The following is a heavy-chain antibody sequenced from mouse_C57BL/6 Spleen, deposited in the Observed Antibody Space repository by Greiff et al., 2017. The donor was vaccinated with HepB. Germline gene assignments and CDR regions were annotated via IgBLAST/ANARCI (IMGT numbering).Heavy chain of an antibody. Sequence: QVQLKQSGAELVRPGTSVKVSCKASGYAFTNYLIEWVKQRPGQGLEWIGVINPGSGGTNYNEKFKGKATLTADKSSSTAYMQLSSLTSEDSAVYFCAREGGYSNYAMDYWGQGTSVTVSS. J-gene: IGHJ4*01. D-gene: IGHD2-5*01. CDR2: INPGSGGT. CDR1: GYAFTNYL. CDR3: AREGGYSNYAMDY. V-gene: IGHV1-54*01.